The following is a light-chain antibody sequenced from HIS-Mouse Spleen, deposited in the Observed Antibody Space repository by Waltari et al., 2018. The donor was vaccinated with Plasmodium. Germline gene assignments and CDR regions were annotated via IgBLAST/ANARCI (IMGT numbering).Light chain of an antibody. Sequence: EIVMTQSPATLSVSPGERAPLSCSASQSVSSNLAWYQQKPCQAPRLLIYGASTRATGIPARFSGSGSGTEFTLTISSMQSEDFAVYYCQQYNNWPPWTFGQGTKVEIK. CDR1: QSVSSN. CDR3: QQYNNWPPWT. J-gene: IGKJ1*01. CDR2: GAS. V-gene: IGKV3-15*01.